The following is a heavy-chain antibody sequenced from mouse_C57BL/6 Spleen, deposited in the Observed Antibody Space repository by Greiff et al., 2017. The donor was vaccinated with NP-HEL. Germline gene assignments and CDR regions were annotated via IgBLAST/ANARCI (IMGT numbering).Heavy chain of an antibody. CDR2: ISDGGSYT. Sequence: EVQLVESGGGLVKPGGSLKLSCAASGFTFSSYAMSWVRQTPAKRLEWVATISDGGSYTYYPDNVKGRFTISRDNAKNNLYLQMSHLKSEDTAMYYCARDGVTGTWFAYWGQGTLVTVSA. J-gene: IGHJ3*01. CDR3: ARDGVTGTWFAY. V-gene: IGHV5-4*01. CDR1: GFTFSSYA. D-gene: IGHD4-1*01.